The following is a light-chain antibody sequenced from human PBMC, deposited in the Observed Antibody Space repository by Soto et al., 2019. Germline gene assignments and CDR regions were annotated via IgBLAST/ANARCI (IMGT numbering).Light chain of an antibody. CDR1: QNINNW. CDR3: QHMRT. J-gene: IGKJ1*01. CDR2: DAS. Sequence: DIQMTQSPSTLSSSLGDRVTITCRASQNINNWIAWSQQKPGKAPKFLIYDASTLENGVPSGFSGSGFGTEFSLTNSSLQHDDFGSYYCQHMRTFGQGTKVDIK. V-gene: IGKV1-5*01.